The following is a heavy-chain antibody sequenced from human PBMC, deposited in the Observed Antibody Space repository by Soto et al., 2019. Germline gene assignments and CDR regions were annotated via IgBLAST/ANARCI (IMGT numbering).Heavy chain of an antibody. CDR1: GGSISSYY. V-gene: IGHV4-59*08. CDR2: IYYSGST. J-gene: IGHJ4*02. CDR3: PRHHDS. Sequence: QVQLQESGPGLVKPSETLSLTCTVSGGSISSYYWSWIRQPPGKGLEWIGYIYYSGSTNYNPALKSRVTISVETSKNQFSLTPSSATAADTAVHYCPRHHDSWGQGTLVTVSS.